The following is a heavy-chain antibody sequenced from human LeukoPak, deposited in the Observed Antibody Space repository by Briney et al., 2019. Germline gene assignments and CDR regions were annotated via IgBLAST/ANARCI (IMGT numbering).Heavy chain of an antibody. CDR1: GFTFSSYG. Sequence: GGSLRLSCAASGFTFSSYGMHWVRQAPGKGLEWVAVIWYDGSNKYYGDSVKGRFTISRDNSKNTLYLQMNSLRAEDTAVYYCARAVVQQWLLSGEYYFDYWGQGTLVTVSS. CDR3: ARAVVQQWLLSGEYYFDY. CDR2: IWYDGSNK. J-gene: IGHJ4*02. V-gene: IGHV3-33*01. D-gene: IGHD6-19*01.